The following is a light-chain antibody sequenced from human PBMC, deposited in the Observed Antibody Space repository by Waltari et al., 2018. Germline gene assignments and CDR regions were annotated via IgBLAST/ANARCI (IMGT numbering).Light chain of an antibody. V-gene: IGLV3-27*01. Sequence: YDLTQPSSVSVSPGQTATITCSGDVLAEKDVRCFQKKPGQAPTLILYKDTERPSGIPERFSGSTSGSTVTLTIRGALPEDEADYHCHAAADNNWFFGGGTKLTVL. CDR3: HAAADNNWF. CDR2: KDT. CDR1: VLAEKD. J-gene: IGLJ2*01.